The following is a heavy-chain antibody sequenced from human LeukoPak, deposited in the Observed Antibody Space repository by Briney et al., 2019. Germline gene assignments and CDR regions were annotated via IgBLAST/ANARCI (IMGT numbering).Heavy chain of an antibody. J-gene: IGHJ5*02. CDR2: IYLRGST. V-gene: IGHV4-30-2*01. D-gene: IGHD3-10*01. CDR1: GGSISSGSYS. CDR3: ATDHNQYYYGSGVSGGWFDP. Sequence: PSETPSLTCAVSGGSISSGSYSWSWIRQPPGKGLEWIGYIYLRGSTYYNPSLKSRVILSLDKSANEFSLNLSSVTAADTAVYYCATDHNQYYYGSGVSGGWFDPWGQGTLVTVSS.